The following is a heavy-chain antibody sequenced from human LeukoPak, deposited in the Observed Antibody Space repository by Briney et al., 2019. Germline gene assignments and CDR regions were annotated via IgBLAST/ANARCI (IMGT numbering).Heavy chain of an antibody. CDR2: IRSKANSYAT. V-gene: IGHV3-73*01. Sequence: GGSLKLSCAASGFTFSGSAMHWVRQASGKGLEWVGRIRSKANSYATTYAASVKGRFTISRDDSKNTAYLQMNSLKTDDTAVYYCTRMPADWGKGTTVTVSS. D-gene: IGHD2-2*01. CDR1: GFTFSGSA. J-gene: IGHJ6*04. CDR3: TRMPAD.